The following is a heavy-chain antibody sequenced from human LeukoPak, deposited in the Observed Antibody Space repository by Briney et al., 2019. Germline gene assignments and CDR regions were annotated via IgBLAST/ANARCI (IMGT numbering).Heavy chain of an antibody. Sequence: GGSLRLSCAASGFTFRNYNMNWVRQSPGKGLEWGSSIGRSSEYMHYAETVKGRFIISRDNAKNSLYLQMNNLRVEDTATYYCAKCGPYSSKWYFNLIAYWGHGTLVTVSS. CDR2: IGRSSEYM. V-gene: IGHV3-21*01. CDR1: GFTFRNYN. D-gene: IGHD6-13*01. J-gene: IGHJ4*01. CDR3: AKCGPYSSKWYFNLIAY.